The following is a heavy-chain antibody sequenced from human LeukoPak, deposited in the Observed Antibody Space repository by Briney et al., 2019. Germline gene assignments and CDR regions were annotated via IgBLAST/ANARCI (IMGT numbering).Heavy chain of an antibody. CDR1: GYTFTSYG. CDR2: ISAYNGNT. D-gene: IGHD3-10*01. CDR3: ARNLSPGLLWFGELLSWFDP. V-gene: IGHV1-18*01. J-gene: IGHJ5*02. Sequence: ASVKVSCKASGYTFTSYGISWVRQAPGQGLEWMGWISAYNGNTNYAQKLQGRVTMTTDTSTSTAYMELRSLRSDDTAVYYCARNLSPGLLWFGELLSWFDPWGQGTLVTVSS.